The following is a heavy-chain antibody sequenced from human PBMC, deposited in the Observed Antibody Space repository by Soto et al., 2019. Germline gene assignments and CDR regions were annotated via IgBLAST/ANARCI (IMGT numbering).Heavy chain of an antibody. CDR2: FDPEDGET. CDR1: GYTLTELS. D-gene: IGHD3-10*01. Sequence: ASVKVSCKVSGYTLTELSMHWVRQAPGKGLEWMGGFDPEDGETIYAQKFQGRVTMTEDTSTDTAYMELSSLRSEDTAVYYCASPNFLYGSGSYLGYWGQGTLVIVSS. J-gene: IGHJ4*02. CDR3: ASPNFLYGSGSYLGY. V-gene: IGHV1-24*01.